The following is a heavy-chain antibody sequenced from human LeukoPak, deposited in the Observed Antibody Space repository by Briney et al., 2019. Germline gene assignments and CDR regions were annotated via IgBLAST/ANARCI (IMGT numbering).Heavy chain of an antibody. CDR3: ARVNNYYDSSGFNY. V-gene: IGHV1-69*13. D-gene: IGHD3-22*01. CDR2: IIPIFGTA. Sequence: GASVEVSCKASGGTFSSYAISWVRQAPGQGLEWMGGIIPIFGTANYAQKFQGRVTITADESTSTAYMELSSLRSEDTAVYYCARVNNYYDSSGFNYWGQGTLVTVSS. J-gene: IGHJ4*02. CDR1: GGTFSSYA.